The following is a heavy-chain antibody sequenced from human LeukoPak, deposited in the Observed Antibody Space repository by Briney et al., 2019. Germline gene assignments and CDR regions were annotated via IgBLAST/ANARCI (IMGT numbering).Heavy chain of an antibody. CDR3: ATDYYYDSSGSYYTVDY. Sequence: ASVKVSCKVSGYTLTALSMHWVRQAPGKGLEWRGGFDHEDGETFYAQKFQGRVTMTEDTSTDTAYMELSSLRSEDTAVYYCATDYYYDSSGSYYTVDYWGQGTLVTVSS. D-gene: IGHD3-22*01. V-gene: IGHV1-24*01. J-gene: IGHJ4*02. CDR1: GYTLTALS. CDR2: FDHEDGET.